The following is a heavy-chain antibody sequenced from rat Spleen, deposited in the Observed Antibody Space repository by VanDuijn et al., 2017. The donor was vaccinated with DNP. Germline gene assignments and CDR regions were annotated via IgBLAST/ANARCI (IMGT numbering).Heavy chain of an antibody. CDR2: ITNTGDST. CDR1: GFIFSNYW. J-gene: IGHJ3*01. V-gene: IGHV5-31*01. CDR3: ATVHYYDGTRFAY. D-gene: IGHD1-12*02. Sequence: EVQLVESGGGPVQPGRSLKISCIASGFIFSNYWMTWIRQAPGRGLEWVASITNTGDSTYYSDSVKGRFSISRDNAKSTLYLQVNSLWSEDTATYYCATVHYYDGTRFAYWGQGTLVTVSS.